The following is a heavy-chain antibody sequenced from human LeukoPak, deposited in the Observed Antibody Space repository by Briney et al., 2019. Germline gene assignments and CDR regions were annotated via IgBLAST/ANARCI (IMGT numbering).Heavy chain of an antibody. CDR1: GFTFSSYG. J-gene: IGHJ4*02. Sequence: QAGGSLRLSCAASGFTFSSYGMHWVRQAPGKGPEWVAVIWYDGSNKYYADSVKGRFTISRDNSKNTLYLQMNSLRAEDTAVYYCAKVLDYGDRPPGYWGQGTLVTVSS. CDR3: AKVLDYGDRPPGY. V-gene: IGHV3-30*02. CDR2: IWYDGSNK. D-gene: IGHD4-17*01.